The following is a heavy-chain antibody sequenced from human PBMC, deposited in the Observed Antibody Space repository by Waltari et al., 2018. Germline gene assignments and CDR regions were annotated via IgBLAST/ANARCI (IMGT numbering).Heavy chain of an antibody. Sequence: WRRRRGQPPGTGFEGLVQGSGGGKTNSNPSSASRVTVAPDTSTKLFSLMVTSATAADTAVYYCARDRGRGLYLDSWGPGLLVTVSP. D-gene: IGHD5-12*01. V-gene: IGHV4-4*02. CDR2: GSGGGKT. CDR3: ARDRGRGLYLDS. CDR1: W. J-gene: IGHJ4*02.